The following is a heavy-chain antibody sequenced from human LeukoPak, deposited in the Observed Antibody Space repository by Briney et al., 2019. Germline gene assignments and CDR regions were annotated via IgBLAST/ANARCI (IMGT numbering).Heavy chain of an antibody. CDR2: ISAYNGNT. V-gene: IGHV1-18*01. CDR3: AREAVSDPGRFDP. Sequence: GASVKVSCKASGGTFSNYAISWVRQAPGQGLEWMGWISAYNGNTNYAQKLQGRVTMTTDTSTSTAYMELRSLRSDDTAVYYCAREAVSDPGRFDPWGQGTLVTVSS. D-gene: IGHD1-1*01. J-gene: IGHJ5*02. CDR1: GGTFSNYA.